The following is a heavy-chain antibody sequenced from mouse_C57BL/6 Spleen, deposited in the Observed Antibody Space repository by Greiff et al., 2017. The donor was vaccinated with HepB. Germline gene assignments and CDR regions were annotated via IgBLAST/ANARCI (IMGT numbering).Heavy chain of an antibody. D-gene: IGHD2-3*01. CDR1: GYAFSSYW. V-gene: IGHV1-80*01. J-gene: IGHJ4*01. Sequence: QVQLKQSGAELVKPGASVKISCKASGYAFSSYWMNWVKQRPGKGLEWIGQIYPGDGDTNYNGKFKGKATLTADKSSSTAYMQLSSLTSEDSAVYFCARGDGYYGSGAMDYWGQGTSVTVSS. CDR2: IYPGDGDT. CDR3: ARGDGYYGSGAMDY.